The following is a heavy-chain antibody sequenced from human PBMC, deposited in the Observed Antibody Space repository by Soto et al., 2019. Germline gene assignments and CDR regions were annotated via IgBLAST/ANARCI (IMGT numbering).Heavy chain of an antibody. V-gene: IGHV1-69*02. CDR3: ARFRGSYGMDV. Sequence: QVQLVQSGAEVKKPGSSVKVSCKASGGTFSSYTISWVRQAPGQGLEWMGRITPILGIANYAQKFQGRVTITEAKSTSTAYMELSSLRSEDTAVYYCARFRGSYGMDVWGQGTTVTVSS. D-gene: IGHD3-10*01. J-gene: IGHJ6*02. CDR2: ITPILGIA. CDR1: GGTFSSYT.